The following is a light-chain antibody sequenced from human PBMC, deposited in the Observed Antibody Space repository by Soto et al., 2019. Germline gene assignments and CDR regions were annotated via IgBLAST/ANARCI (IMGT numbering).Light chain of an antibody. CDR2: EVN. CDR3: SSYTDTNTWV. CDR1: SSDVGGLTY. J-gene: IGLJ3*02. V-gene: IGLV2-14*01. Sequence: QSALTPPASVSGSPGQSITICCTGTSSDVGGLTYVSWYQQNPGKAPKLMIYEVNNRPSGASNRFSGSKSGNTASLTISGLQAEDEADYYCSSYTDTNTWVFGGGTKLTVL.